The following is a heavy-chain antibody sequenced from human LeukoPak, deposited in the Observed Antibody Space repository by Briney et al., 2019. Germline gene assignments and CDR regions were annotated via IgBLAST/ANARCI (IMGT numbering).Heavy chain of an antibody. CDR2: IFYSGST. CDR1: GGSISTSNYY. J-gene: IGHJ4*02. D-gene: IGHD3-9*01. Sequence: ASETLSLTCTVSGGSISTSNYYWGWIRQPPGKGLEWIGNIFYSGSTYYSPSLKSRVTISLDTSRNQFSLKLSSVTAADTAVYYCASRGNTLRYGSKIDYWGQGTLVTVSS. CDR3: ASRGNTLRYGSKIDY. V-gene: IGHV4-39*07.